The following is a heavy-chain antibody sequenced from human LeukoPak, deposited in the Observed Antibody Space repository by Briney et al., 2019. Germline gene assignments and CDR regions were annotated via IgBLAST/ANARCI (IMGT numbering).Heavy chain of an antibody. CDR3: ARDPGSSWSDAFDI. J-gene: IGHJ3*02. CDR2: IYYSGST. V-gene: IGHV4-59*01. Sequence: SETLSLTCTVSGGSISSYYWSWIRQPPGKGLEWIGYIYYSGSTNYNPSLTSRVTISVDTSKNQFSLKLSSVTAADTAVYYCARDPGSSWSDAFDIWGQGTMVTVSS. D-gene: IGHD6-13*01. CDR1: GGSISSYY.